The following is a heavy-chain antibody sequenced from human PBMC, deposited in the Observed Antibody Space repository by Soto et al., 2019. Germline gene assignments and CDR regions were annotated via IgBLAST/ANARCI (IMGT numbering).Heavy chain of an antibody. J-gene: IGHJ4*02. CDR3: ARDTRRGWFGELSHCLDD. CDR2: ISAYNGNT. CDR1: GYTFTSYG. Sequence: QVQLVQSGAEVKKPGASVKVSCKASGYTFTSYGISWVRQAPGQGLEWMGWISAYNGNTNYAQKLQGRVTMTTDTSTSTAYMELRTLRSDDTAVYCCARDTRRGWFGELSHCLDDWGQGTMVTVSS. D-gene: IGHD3-10*01. V-gene: IGHV1-18*04.